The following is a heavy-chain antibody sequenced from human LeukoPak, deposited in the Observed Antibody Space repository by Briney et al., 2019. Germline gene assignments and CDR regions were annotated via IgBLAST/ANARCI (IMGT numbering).Heavy chain of an antibody. J-gene: IGHJ4*02. D-gene: IGHD3-10*01. V-gene: IGHV4-59*03. Sequence: SETLSLTCTVSGGSITDYYWNWIRQSPEKGLEWIGYVYYTGTTYYSPSLKSRVAISLDRSKNQFSLNLNSVTAADTAVYYCARSVLWFGDLGYWGQRILVTVSS. CDR1: GGSITDYY. CDR3: ARSVLWFGDLGY. CDR2: VYYTGTT.